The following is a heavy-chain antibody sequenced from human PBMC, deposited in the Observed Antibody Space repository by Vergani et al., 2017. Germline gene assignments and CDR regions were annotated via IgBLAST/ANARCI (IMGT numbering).Heavy chain of an antibody. CDR2: TWYDGNNK. J-gene: IGHJ5*02. CDR3: ARDLRLLYNRFDP. CDR1: GFTFNQYG. V-gene: IGHV3-33*01. D-gene: IGHD1-14*01. Sequence: QVQLVESGGGVVQPGRSLRLSCAASGFTFNQYGMHWVRQAPGKGLEWVAVTWYDGNNKQYADSVKGRFTISRDNSKSTMYLKMNSLRDEDTGVSYCARDLRLLYNRFDPWGQGTLVTVSS.